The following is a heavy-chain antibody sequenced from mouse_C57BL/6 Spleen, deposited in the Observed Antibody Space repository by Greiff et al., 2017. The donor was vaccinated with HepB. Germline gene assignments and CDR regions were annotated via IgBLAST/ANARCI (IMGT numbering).Heavy chain of an antibody. CDR3: ARSIYGYDGGFFDY. CDR1: GYTFTDYN. V-gene: IGHV1-18*01. Sequence: EVKLMESGPELVKPGASVKIPCKASGYTFTDYNMDWVKQSHGKSLEWIGDINPNNGGTIYNQKFKGKATLTVDKSSSTAYMELRSLTSEDTAVYYCARSIYGYDGGFFDYWGQGTTLTVSS. D-gene: IGHD2-2*01. CDR2: INPNNGGT. J-gene: IGHJ2*01.